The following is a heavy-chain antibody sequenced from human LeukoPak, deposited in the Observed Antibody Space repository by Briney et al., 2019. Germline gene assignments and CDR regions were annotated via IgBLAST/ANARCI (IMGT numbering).Heavy chain of an antibody. V-gene: IGHV3-23*01. Sequence: PGGSLRLSCVASGFTFKNYGMRWVRQAPGKGPEWVSLITGGGEITYNEELVKGRFTVSRDNSKNTLYLQMNSLRAEDTAVYYCAKVFGAAYYYDSSGPDTPQEYFQHWGQGTLVTVSS. CDR2: ITGGGEIT. CDR1: GFTFKNYG. CDR3: AKVFGAAYYYDSSGPDTPQEYFQH. D-gene: IGHD3-22*01. J-gene: IGHJ1*01.